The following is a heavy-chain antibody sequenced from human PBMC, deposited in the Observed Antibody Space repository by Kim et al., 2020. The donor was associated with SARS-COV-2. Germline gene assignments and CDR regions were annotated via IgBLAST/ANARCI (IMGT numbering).Heavy chain of an antibody. J-gene: IGHJ4*02. Sequence: KLYNHYAPSLKSRSTINPDTSKNQVSLQLNSVTPEDTAVYFCVRGKFFEYWGQGTLVTVSS. CDR2: KLYN. CDR3: VRGKFFEY. V-gene: IGHV6-1*01.